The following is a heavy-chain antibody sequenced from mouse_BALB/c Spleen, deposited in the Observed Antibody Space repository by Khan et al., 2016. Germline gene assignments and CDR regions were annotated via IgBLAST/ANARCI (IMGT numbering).Heavy chain of an antibody. CDR2: ISYTGST. V-gene: IGHV3-2*02. Sequence: EVQLVESGPGLVKPSQSLSLTCTVTGYSITSDYAWNWIRQFPGNKLEWMGYISYTGSTRYNPSLKSRISFTRDQSKTQFFLPLNSVTTEDTVTYDCARSPTATRYFDVWGAGTTVTVSS. J-gene: IGHJ1*01. D-gene: IGHD1-2*01. CDR3: ARSPTATRYFDV. CDR1: GYSITSDYA.